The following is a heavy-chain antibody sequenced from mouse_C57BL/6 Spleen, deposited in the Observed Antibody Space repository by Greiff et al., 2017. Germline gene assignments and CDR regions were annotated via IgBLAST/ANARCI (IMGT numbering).Heavy chain of an antibody. CDR3: ARETDYYGSSDFAY. V-gene: IGHV3-6*01. CDR1: GYSITSGYY. Sequence: DVKLQESGPGLVKPSQSLSLTCSVTGYSITSGYYWNWIRQFPGNKLEWMGYISYDGSNNYNPSLKNRISITRDTSKNQFFLKLNTVTTEDTATYYCARETDYYGSSDFAYWGQGTLVTVSA. D-gene: IGHD1-1*01. CDR2: ISYDGSN. J-gene: IGHJ3*01.